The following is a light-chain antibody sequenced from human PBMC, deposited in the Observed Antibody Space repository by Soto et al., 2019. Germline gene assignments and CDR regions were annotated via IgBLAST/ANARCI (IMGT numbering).Light chain of an antibody. CDR3: HQYGSSPPYT. CDR2: GSS. V-gene: IGKV3-20*01. Sequence: EVVLTQSPGTLSLSPGERATLSCRASQSVTNNYLAWYTQRPGQAPRLLIFGSSDRATGIPDRFSGSGSGTDFTLTISRLEPDDFAVYYCHQYGSSPPYTFGQWTKREIK. J-gene: IGKJ2*01. CDR1: QSVTNNY.